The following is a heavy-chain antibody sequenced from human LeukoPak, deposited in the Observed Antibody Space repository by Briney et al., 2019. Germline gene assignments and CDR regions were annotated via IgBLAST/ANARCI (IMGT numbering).Heavy chain of an antibody. CDR3: AREDPQTTVPEGMDV. CDR1: GGSISRYY. D-gene: IGHD4-17*01. CDR2: IYYSGTT. Sequence: PSETLSLTCTVSGGSISRYYWSWIRQSPGKGLEWIGYIYYSGTTNYNPSLKSRVTISVDTSKNQFSLKLSSVTAADTAVYYCAREDPQTTVPEGMDVWGKGTTVTVSA. V-gene: IGHV4-59*01. J-gene: IGHJ6*04.